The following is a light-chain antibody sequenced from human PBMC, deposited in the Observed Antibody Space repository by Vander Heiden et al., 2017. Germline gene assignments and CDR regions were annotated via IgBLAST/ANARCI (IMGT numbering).Light chain of an antibody. V-gene: IGLV3-21*04. Sequence: SSVLSQPPSVSAALGRTATITCGGNNIESQTVHWYQQKPGQAPVRGIYYNTDRPSGMPERISGSNSGNTATLTVSGGGVGDEADYCCQVWDSSSDQGVLGGGTKLTVL. CDR2: YNT. J-gene: IGLJ2*01. CDR1: NIESQT. CDR3: QVWDSSSDQGV.